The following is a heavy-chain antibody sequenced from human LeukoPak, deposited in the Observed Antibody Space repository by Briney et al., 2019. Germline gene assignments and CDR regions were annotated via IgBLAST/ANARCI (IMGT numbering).Heavy chain of an antibody. CDR2: FDPEDGET. D-gene: IGHD2-21*01. CDR3: ATDLCSRLLRWFDP. V-gene: IGHV1-24*01. J-gene: IGHJ5*02. Sequence: ASVKVSCKVSGYTLTELSMHWVRQAPGKGLEWMGGFDPEDGETIYAQKFQGRVTMTEDTSTDTAYMELSSLRSEDTAVYYCATDLCSRLLRWFDPWGQGTLVTVSS. CDR1: GYTLTELS.